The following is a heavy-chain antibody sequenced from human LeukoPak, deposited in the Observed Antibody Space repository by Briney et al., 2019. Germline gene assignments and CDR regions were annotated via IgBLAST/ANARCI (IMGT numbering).Heavy chain of an antibody. Sequence: GASVKVSCKVSGYTLTELSMHWVRQAPGKGLEWMGGFDPEDGETIYAQKFQGRVTMTEDTSTGTAYMEVISLRSEDTAVYYCAAVGINYYESSGHYSRKKYNWFDPWGQGTLVTVSS. V-gene: IGHV1-24*01. J-gene: IGHJ5*02. CDR1: GYTLTELS. CDR3: AAVGINYYESSGHYSRKKYNWFDP. CDR2: FDPEDGET. D-gene: IGHD3-22*01.